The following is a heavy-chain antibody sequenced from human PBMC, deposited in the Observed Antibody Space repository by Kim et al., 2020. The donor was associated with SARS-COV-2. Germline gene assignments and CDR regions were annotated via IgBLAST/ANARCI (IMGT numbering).Heavy chain of an antibody. J-gene: IGHJ4*02. Sequence: IRDSGVRTQYADSVKGRFTISRDNSKSTLFLQMSSLRAEDTAVYYCEASDYWGQGALVTVSS. V-gene: IGHV3-23*01. CDR3: EASDY. CDR2: IRDSGVRT.